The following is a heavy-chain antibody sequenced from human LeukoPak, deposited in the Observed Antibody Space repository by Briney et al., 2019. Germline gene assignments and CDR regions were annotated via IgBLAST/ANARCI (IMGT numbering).Heavy chain of an antibody. CDR2: ISASNGNT. CDR1: GYTFTSCG. D-gene: IGHD3-10*01. J-gene: IGHJ4*02. V-gene: IGHV1-18*01. Sequence: ASVKVSCKASGYTFTSCGISWVRQATGQGLEWMGWISASNGNTNYVQKLQGRVTMTTDTSTSTAYMELRSLRSDDTAVYYCARDLDGSGSYYTDYWGQGTLVTVS. CDR3: ARDLDGSGSYYTDY.